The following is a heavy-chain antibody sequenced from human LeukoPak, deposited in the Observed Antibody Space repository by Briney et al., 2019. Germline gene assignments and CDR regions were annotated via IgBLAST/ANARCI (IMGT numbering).Heavy chain of an antibody. V-gene: IGHV3-64*01. CDR3: ARLSGPYDY. Sequence: SGRSLRLSCAASGFTFSSYAMHWVRQAPGKGLEYVSAISSNGGSTYYANSVKGRFTISRDNSKNTLYLQMGSLRAEDMAVYYCARLSGPYDYWGQGALVSVSS. CDR1: GFTFSSYA. J-gene: IGHJ4*02. D-gene: IGHD3-10*01. CDR2: ISSNGGST.